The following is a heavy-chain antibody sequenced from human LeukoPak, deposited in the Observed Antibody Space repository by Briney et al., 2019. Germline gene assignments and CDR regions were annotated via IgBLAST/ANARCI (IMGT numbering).Heavy chain of an antibody. Sequence: PSETLSLTCTVSGYSISSGYYWGWIRQPPGKGLEWIGSIYHSGSTYYNPSLKSRVTISVDTSKNQFSLKLSSVTAADTAVYYCARGSTTDWYYFDYWGQGILVTVSS. V-gene: IGHV4-38-2*02. D-gene: IGHD4-17*01. CDR1: GYSISSGYY. CDR3: ARGSTTDWYYFDY. J-gene: IGHJ4*02. CDR2: IYHSGST.